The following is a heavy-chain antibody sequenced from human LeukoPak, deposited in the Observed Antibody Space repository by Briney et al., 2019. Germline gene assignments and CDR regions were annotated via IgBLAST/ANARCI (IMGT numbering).Heavy chain of an antibody. CDR3: ARGRSLAPRFDY. V-gene: IGHV4-59*01. CDR2: IFYSGST. D-gene: IGHD6-19*01. CDR1: GGSISGYY. J-gene: IGHJ4*02. Sequence: SETLSLTCTVSGGSISGYYWSWIRQPPGKGLEWIGYIFYSGSTNYNPPLKSRVTISVDTSNNQFSLKLSSVTAADTAVYYCARGRSLAPRFDYWGQVTLVTVSS.